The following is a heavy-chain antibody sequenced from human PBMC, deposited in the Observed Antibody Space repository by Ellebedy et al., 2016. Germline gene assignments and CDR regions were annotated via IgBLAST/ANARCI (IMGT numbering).Heavy chain of an antibody. J-gene: IGHJ5*01. D-gene: IGHD5-24*01. Sequence: GESLKISCAASGFTFSRNAMAWVRQAPGKGLEWVSSLGGDGNTYYPDSVKGRFTISRDSSKNTLYLQMNSLRAEDTATYFCAKDIWRWTFDSWGQGTLVTVSS. CDR2: LGGDGNT. CDR3: AKDIWRWTFDS. V-gene: IGHV3-23*01. CDR1: GFTFSRNA.